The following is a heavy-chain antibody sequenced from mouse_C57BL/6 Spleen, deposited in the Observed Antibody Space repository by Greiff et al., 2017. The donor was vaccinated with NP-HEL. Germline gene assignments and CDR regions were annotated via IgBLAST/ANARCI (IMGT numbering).Heavy chain of an antibody. V-gene: IGHV5-4*03. CDR1: GFTFSSYA. CDR3: ARVDSIQYYFDY. D-gene: IGHD2-10*02. CDR2: ISDGGSYT. J-gene: IGHJ2*01. Sequence: VMLVESGGGLVKPGGSLKLSCAASGFTFSSYAMSWVRQTPEKRLEWVATISDGGSYTYYPDNVKGRFTISRDNAKNNLYLQMSHLKSEDTAMYYCARVDSIQYYFDYWGQGTTLTVSS.